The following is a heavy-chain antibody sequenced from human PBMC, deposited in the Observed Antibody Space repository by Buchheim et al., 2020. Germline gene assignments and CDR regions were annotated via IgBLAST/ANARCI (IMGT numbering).Heavy chain of an antibody. CDR1: GYSFTNYW. CDR3: ARKSMIVGDGWPDY. D-gene: IGHD2-21*01. J-gene: IGHJ4*02. V-gene: IGHV5-51*01. CDR2: DNPGDSDT. Sequence: EVQLVQSGAEVKKPGESLKISCKGSGYSFTNYWIGWVRQMSGKGLEWMEIDNPGDSDTRYSPSFQGQVTISVDKSIRTAYLQLSSLKASDTAMYFCARKSMIVGDGWPDYWGQGT.